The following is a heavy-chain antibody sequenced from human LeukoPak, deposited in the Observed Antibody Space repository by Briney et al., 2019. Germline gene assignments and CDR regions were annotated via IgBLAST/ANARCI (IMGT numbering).Heavy chain of an antibody. D-gene: IGHD6-19*01. J-gene: IGHJ4*02. CDR3: AWNNSNGFDF. CDR1: GYSMSGGYY. Sequence: KPSETLSLTCTDSGYSMSGGYYWGWIRQPPGKGLEWIGTIFQSVSTYYNPSLKSRVTTSVDTSKNQFSLKLSSVTAADTAVYYCAWNNSNGFDFWSQGTLVTVSS. V-gene: IGHV4-38-2*02. CDR2: IFQSVST.